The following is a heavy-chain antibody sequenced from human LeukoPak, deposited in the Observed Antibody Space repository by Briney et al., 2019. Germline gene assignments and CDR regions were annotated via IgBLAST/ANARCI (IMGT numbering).Heavy chain of an antibody. D-gene: IGHD6-6*01. J-gene: IGHJ4*02. CDR1: GFTFSDSA. V-gene: IGHV3-73*01. CDR3: TRYGSSSGSTDY. Sequence: PGGSLRLSCAASGFTFSDSAIHWVRQASGKGLEWVGRIRSKAKSYETSYGASVKGRFTISRDDSKNTAYLQMNSLKTEDTAVYYCTRYGSSSGSTDYWGQGILVTVSS. CDR2: IRSKAKSYET.